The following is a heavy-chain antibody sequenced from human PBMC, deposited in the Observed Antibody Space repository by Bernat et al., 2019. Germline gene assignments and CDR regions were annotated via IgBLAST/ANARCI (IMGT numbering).Heavy chain of an antibody. D-gene: IGHD6-6*01. CDR3: AKDYVVAARRYYGMDV. V-gene: IGHV3-30*18. Sequence: QVQLVESGGGVVQPGRSLRLSCAASGFTFSSYGMHWVRQAPGKGLEWVAVISYDGSNKYYADSVKGRFTISRDNSKNTLYLQMNSLRAEDTAVYYCAKDYVVAARRYYGMDVWGQGTTVTVSS. J-gene: IGHJ6*02. CDR2: ISYDGSNK. CDR1: GFTFSSYG.